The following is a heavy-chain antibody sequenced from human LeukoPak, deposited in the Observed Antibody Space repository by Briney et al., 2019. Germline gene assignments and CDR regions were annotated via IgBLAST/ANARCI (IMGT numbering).Heavy chain of an antibody. J-gene: IGHJ6*03. Sequence: ASVKVSCKASGYTFTSYDINWVRQATGQGLEWMGWMNPNSGNTGYAQKFQGRVTMTRNTSISTAYMELSSLRSGDTAVYYCARDSNYYGSGSYAPRYMDVWGKGTTVTISS. V-gene: IGHV1-8*01. CDR2: MNPNSGNT. CDR1: GYTFTSYD. D-gene: IGHD3-10*01. CDR3: ARDSNYYGSGSYAPRYMDV.